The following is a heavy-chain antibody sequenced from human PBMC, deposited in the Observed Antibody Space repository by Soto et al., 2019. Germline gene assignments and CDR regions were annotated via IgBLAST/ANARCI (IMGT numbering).Heavy chain of an antibody. D-gene: IGHD3-9*01. J-gene: IGHJ4*02. CDR2: ISYDGSNK. CDR1: GFTFSSYG. CDR3: AKEPRLDMLTGPFDY. Sequence: QVQLVESGGGVVQPGRSLRLSCAASGFTFSSYGMNWVRQAPGKGLEWVAVISYDGSNKYYADSVKGRFTISRDNSKNTLYLHMNLLRAEDTDVYYCAKEPRLDMLTGPFDYWGQGTLVTVSS. V-gene: IGHV3-30*18.